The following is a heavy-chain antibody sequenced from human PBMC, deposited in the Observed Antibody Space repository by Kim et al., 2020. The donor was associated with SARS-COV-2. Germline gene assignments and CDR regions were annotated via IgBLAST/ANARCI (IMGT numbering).Heavy chain of an antibody. CDR2: GST. D-gene: IGHD2-2*02. Sequence: GSTNFHPSLKSRVTISVDTSKNQFSLKLSSVTAADTAVYYCARGYYTFDYWGQGTLVTVSS. J-gene: IGHJ4*02. V-gene: IGHV4-34*01. CDR3: ARGYYTFDY.